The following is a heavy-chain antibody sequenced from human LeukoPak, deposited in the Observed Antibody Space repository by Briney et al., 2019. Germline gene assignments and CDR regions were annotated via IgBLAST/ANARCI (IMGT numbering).Heavy chain of an antibody. CDR3: ARGLSYYYDSSGFSRIDY. Sequence: PSETLSLTCAVYGGSFSGYYWSWIRQPPGKGLEWIGEINHSGSTNYNPSLKSRVTISVDTSKNQFSLKLSSVTAADTAVYYCARGLSYYYDSSGFSRIDYWGREPWSPSPQ. CDR2: INHSGST. CDR1: GGSFSGYY. J-gene: IGHJ4*02. D-gene: IGHD3-22*01. V-gene: IGHV4-34*01.